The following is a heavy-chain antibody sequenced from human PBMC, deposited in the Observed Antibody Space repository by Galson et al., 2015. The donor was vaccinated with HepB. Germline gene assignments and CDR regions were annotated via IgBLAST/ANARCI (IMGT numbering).Heavy chain of an antibody. CDR2: INSGGIYI. J-gene: IGHJ5*02. Sequence: SLRLSCAASGFIVSSYSMSWVRQAPGKGLEWISIINSGGIYIYYADSVKGRFTISRDNAKNSLYLQMSSLRAEDTSVYYCARSPSGSCTTATCDSPWFAPCCPGTLVTASS. CDR1: GFIVSSYS. V-gene: IGHV3-21*06. D-gene: IGHD2-2*01. CDR3: ARSPSGSCTTATCDSPWFAP.